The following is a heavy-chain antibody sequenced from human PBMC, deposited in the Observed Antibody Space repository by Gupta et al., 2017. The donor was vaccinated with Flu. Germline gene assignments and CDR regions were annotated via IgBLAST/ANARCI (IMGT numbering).Heavy chain of an antibody. CDR1: GFTFTNAW. V-gene: IGHV3-15*01. Sequence: EVQLVESGGGLVKPGESLRLSCAASGFTFTNAWMSWVRQAPGKGLEWVGRIKNKADGGSTDYAAPVKGRFSISRDDSKNTLYLQMNSLKTEDTAVYYCTTEGTGNYVWGSFRPPFDYWGQGTLVTVSS. J-gene: IGHJ4*02. D-gene: IGHD3-16*02. CDR2: IKNKADGGST. CDR3: TTEGTGNYVWGSFRPPFDY.